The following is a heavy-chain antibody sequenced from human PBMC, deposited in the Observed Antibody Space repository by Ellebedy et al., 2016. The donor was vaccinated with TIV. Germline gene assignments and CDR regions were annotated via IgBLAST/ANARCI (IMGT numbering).Heavy chain of an antibody. CDR1: GLTFSSHA. Sequence: PGGSLRLSCAASGLTFSSHAMSWVRQAPGKGLEWVSSISGSGGITYYADSVKGRFTISRDNAKISWYLQMNSLTAEDTAVYYCASGAYDIWGQGTMVTVSS. J-gene: IGHJ3*02. CDR2: ISGSGGIT. CDR3: ASGAYDI. V-gene: IGHV3-23*01.